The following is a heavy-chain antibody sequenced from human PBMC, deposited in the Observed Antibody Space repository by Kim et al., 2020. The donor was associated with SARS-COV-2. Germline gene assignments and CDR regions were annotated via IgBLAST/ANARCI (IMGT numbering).Heavy chain of an antibody. D-gene: IGHD3-16*01. Sequence: YAQKLQGGVTMTTDTSPSTAYMGLRSLRSDDTAVYYCARDGGIDDAFVIWGQGTMVTVSS. CDR3: ARDGGIDDAFVI. V-gene: IGHV1-18*01. J-gene: IGHJ3*02.